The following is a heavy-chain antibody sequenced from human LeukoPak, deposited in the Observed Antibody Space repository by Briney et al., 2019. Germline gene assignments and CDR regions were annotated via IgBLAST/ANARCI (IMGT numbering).Heavy chain of an antibody. CDR3: ARSITATGH. D-gene: IGHD1-1*01. CDR2: INPDSVGT. J-gene: IGHJ4*02. V-gene: IGHV1-2*02. Sequence: LDWMGYINPDSVGTNYARKFQGRVTMTRDTSISTAYMELSGLTSDDTAVYYCARSITATGHWGQGTLVTVSS.